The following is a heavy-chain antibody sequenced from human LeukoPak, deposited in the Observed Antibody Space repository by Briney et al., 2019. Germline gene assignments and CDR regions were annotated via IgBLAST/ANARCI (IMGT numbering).Heavy chain of an antibody. V-gene: IGHV3-74*01. CDR2: INSDGSST. D-gene: IGHD2-15*01. CDR3: ASPGGYCSGGSCYRDNWFDP. Sequence: PGGSLRLSCAASGFTFGSYWMHWVRQAPGKGLVWVSRINSDGSSTSYADSVKGRFTISRDNAKNTLYLQMNSLRAEDTAVYYCASPGGYCSGGSCYRDNWFDPWGQGTLVTVSS. CDR1: GFTFGSYW. J-gene: IGHJ5*02.